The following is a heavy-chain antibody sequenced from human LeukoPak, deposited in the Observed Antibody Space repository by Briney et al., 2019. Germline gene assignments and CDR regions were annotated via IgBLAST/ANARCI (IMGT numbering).Heavy chain of an antibody. CDR2: IWYDGSNK. D-gene: IGHD2-15*01. V-gene: IGHV3-33*01. CDR3: ARDSLGGYCSGGSCYLDY. Sequence: GGSLRLSCAASGFTFSSYGMHWVRQAPGKGLEWVAVIWYDGSNKYYADSVKGRFTISRDNSKNTLYPQMNSLRAEDTAVYYCARDSLGGYCSGGSCYLDYWGQGTLVTVSS. CDR1: GFTFSSYG. J-gene: IGHJ4*02.